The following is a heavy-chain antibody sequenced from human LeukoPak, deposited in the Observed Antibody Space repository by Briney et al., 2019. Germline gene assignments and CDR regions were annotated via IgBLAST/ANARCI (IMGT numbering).Heavy chain of an antibody. CDR3: ARDYLYAFDY. D-gene: IGHD2-2*01. CDR2: ISGSGNAK. J-gene: IGHJ4*02. CDR1: GFSFSGYS. V-gene: IGHV3-48*01. Sequence: GGSLRLSCAASGFSFSGYSMNWVRQAPGKGLEWVSYISGSGNAKHYTDSVKGRFTISRDNAKNALYLQMNSPRAEDTAVYFCARDYLYAFDYWGQGTLVTVSS.